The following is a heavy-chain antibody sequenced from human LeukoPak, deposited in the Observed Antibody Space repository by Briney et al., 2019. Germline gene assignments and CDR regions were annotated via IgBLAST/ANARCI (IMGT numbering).Heavy chain of an antibody. J-gene: IGHJ5*02. Sequence: AXXKVSCKASGYTSTGYYMHWVRQAPGQGLEWMGWIIPTCAGTTYAQKFQGRVTMTRDTSISTAYMELSRLRSDDTAVYYCARGYQLLSWFDPWGQGTLVTVSS. D-gene: IGHD2-2*01. CDR2: IIPTCAGT. V-gene: IGHV1-2*02. CDR3: ARGYQLLSWFDP. CDR1: GYTSTGYY.